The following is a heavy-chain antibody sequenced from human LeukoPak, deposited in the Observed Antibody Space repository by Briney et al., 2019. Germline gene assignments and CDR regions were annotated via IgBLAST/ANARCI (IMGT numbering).Heavy chain of an antibody. CDR2: IKQDGSEK. CDR1: GFTLSSYW. D-gene: IGHD3-22*01. J-gene: IGHJ4*02. V-gene: IGHV3-7*03. Sequence: GSLRLSCAASGFTLSSYWMSWVRQPPGKGLEWVANIKQDGSEKYYVDSVKGRFTISRDNSKNTLYLQMNSLRAEDTAVYYCAKIHPGYYYDSIPYWGQGTLVTVST. CDR3: AKIHPGYYYDSIPY.